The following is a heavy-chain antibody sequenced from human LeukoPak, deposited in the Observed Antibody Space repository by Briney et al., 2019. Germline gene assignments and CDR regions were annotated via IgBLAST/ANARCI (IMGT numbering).Heavy chain of an antibody. V-gene: IGHV3-23*01. J-gene: IGHJ6*03. CDR1: GFPFSSHG. CDR3: AKYGSGSYYNHYYYMDV. D-gene: IGHD3-10*01. CDR2: ISPGGGPT. Sequence: GSLRLSCAGSGFPFSSHGMNWVREAPGKGLEWVSGISPGGGPTYYADSVKGRFTISRDNSKNTLYLQMNSLRAEDTAVYYCAKYGSGSYYNHYYYMDVWGKGTTVTISS.